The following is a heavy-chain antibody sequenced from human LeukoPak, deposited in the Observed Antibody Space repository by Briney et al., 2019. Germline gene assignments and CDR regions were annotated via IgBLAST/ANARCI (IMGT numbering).Heavy chain of an antibody. CDR1: GGSFSGYY. CDR3: ARDVMATINSYAFDI. D-gene: IGHD5-24*01. V-gene: IGHV4-34*01. J-gene: IGHJ3*02. Sequence: SETLSLTCAVYGGSFSGYYWSWTRQPPGKGLEWIGEINHSGGTNYNPSLKSRVTISVDTSKNQFSLKLSSVTAADTAVYYCARDVMATINSYAFDIWGQGTMVTVSS. CDR2: INHSGGT.